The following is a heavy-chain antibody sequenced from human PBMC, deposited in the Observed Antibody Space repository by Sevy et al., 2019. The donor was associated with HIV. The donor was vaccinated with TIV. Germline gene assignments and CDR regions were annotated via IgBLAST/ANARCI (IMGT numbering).Heavy chain of an antibody. CDR2: ISGTSRYI. D-gene: IGHD6-13*01. CDR1: GFTFSDYY. V-gene: IGHV3-11*06. CDR3: ARRSSSWDYFEY. Sequence: GGSLRLSCAASGFTFSDYYLSWIRQAPGKGLEWVSYISGTSRYINYADSLKGRFTISRDNAKNSLYVQMNSLKGEDTAVYYCARRSSSWDYFEYWGQGTLVTVSS. J-gene: IGHJ4*02.